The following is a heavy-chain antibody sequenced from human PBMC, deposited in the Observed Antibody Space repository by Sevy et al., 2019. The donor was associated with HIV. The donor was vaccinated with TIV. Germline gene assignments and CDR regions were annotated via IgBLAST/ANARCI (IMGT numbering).Heavy chain of an antibody. CDR3: TTDSAYDRNHVAY. CDR1: GFTFSTAW. V-gene: IGHV3-15*05. CDR2: IKSKSNGETR. D-gene: IGHD1-20*01. J-gene: IGHJ4*02. Sequence: GGSLRLSCAASGFTFSTAWMNWVRQAPGKGLEWVGRIKSKSNGETRDYAAPVKDRFKISRDDSKNTLYLEMNSLKTEDTAVYYCTTDSAYDRNHVAYWGQGTLVTASS.